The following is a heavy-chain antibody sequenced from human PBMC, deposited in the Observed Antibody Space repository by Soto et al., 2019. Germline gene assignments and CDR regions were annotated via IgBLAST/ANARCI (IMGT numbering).Heavy chain of an antibody. CDR3: AGGEYYGSGNYFDY. V-gene: IGHV4-38-2*01. J-gene: IGHJ4*02. D-gene: IGHD3-10*01. CDR2: FYHSGST. Sequence: SETLSLTCAVSGHSISSGYYWGWIRQPPGKGLEWIGSFYHSGSTYYNPSLKSRVTISVDTPKNQFSLKLSSVTAADTAVYYCAGGEYYGSGNYFDYWGQGTLVTVSS. CDR1: GHSISSGYY.